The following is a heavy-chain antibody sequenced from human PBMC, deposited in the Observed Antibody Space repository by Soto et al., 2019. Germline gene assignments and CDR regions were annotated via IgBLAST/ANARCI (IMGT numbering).Heavy chain of an antibody. Sequence: EVQLVESGGGLVQPGRSLRLSCAASGFTFDDYAMHWVRQAPGKGLEWVSGISWNSGSIGYADFVKGRFTISRDNAKNSLHLQMNSLRAEDTALYYCAKDNQLRGVIGGDNWFDPWGQGTLVTVSS. CDR2: ISWNSGSI. CDR1: GFTFDDYA. V-gene: IGHV3-9*01. CDR3: AKDNQLRGVIGGDNWFDP. D-gene: IGHD3-10*01. J-gene: IGHJ5*02.